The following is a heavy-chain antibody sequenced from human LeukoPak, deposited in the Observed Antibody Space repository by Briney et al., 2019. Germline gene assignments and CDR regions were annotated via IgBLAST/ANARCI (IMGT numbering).Heavy chain of an antibody. J-gene: IGHJ4*02. CDR3: ARDYDSSGYYGPYFDY. CDR2: ISSSGSTI. D-gene: IGHD3-22*01. Sequence: GGSLRLSCAASGFTFSSYEMNWVRQAPGKGLEWVSYISSSGSTIYYADSVKGRFTISRDNAKNSLYLQMNSLRAEDTVVYYCARDYDSSGYYGPYFDYWGQGTLVTVSS. V-gene: IGHV3-48*03. CDR1: GFTFSSYE.